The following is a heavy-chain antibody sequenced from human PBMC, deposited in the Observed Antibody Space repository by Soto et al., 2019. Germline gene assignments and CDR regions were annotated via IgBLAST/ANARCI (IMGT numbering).Heavy chain of an antibody. J-gene: IGHJ6*02. Sequence: QVQLVESGGGVVQPGRSLRLSCAASGFTFSSYGMRWVRQAPGKGLEWVAVIWYDGSNKYYADSVKGRFTISRDNSKNPLYLQMNSLRAEDMAVYYCARAPRDYRGGYYYGMDVWGQGTTVTVSS. V-gene: IGHV3-33*01. CDR2: IWYDGSNK. D-gene: IGHD4-4*01. CDR1: GFTFSSYG. CDR3: ARAPRDYRGGYYYGMDV.